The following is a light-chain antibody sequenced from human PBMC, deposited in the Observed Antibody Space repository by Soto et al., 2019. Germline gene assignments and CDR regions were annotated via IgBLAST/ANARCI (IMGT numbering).Light chain of an antibody. Sequence: DIPMTQSPSTLSASVGDRVTITCRASQSISTWLAWYQQKPGKAPKVLIYGASSLESGVPSRFSGSGSGTKFTLTISSLQPDYFATYYCQQYKNYLTFGPGTKVDIK. CDR1: QSISTW. CDR3: QQYKNYLT. CDR2: GAS. V-gene: IGKV1-5*01. J-gene: IGKJ3*01.